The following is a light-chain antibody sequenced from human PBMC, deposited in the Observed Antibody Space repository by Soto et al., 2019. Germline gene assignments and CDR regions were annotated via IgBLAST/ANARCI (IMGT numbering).Light chain of an antibody. V-gene: IGLV1-47*02. Sequence: QSVLTQSPSASGTPGQRVTISCSGSSSNIGSNYVYWYQQLPGTAPKLLIYSDTQRPSGVPDRISGSKSGTSASLDISGLRSEDEADYYCAAWDGSLIGRVFGGGTKLTVL. CDR1: SSNIGSNY. CDR2: SDT. CDR3: AAWDGSLIGRV. J-gene: IGLJ2*01.